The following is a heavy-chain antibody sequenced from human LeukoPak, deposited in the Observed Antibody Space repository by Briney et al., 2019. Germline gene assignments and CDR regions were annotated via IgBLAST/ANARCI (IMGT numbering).Heavy chain of an antibody. CDR1: GYTFTSYG. D-gene: IGHD3-10*01. J-gene: IGHJ4*02. Sequence: GASVKVSCKASGYTFTSYGISWVRQAPGQGLEWMGWISAYNGNTNYAQKLQGRVTMTTDTSTSTAYMELRSLRSDDTAVYYCARDLRYYGSGSYYNVRNAPTIDYWGQGTVVTVSS. CDR3: ARDLRYYGSGSYYNVRNAPTIDY. CDR2: ISAYNGNT. V-gene: IGHV1-18*01.